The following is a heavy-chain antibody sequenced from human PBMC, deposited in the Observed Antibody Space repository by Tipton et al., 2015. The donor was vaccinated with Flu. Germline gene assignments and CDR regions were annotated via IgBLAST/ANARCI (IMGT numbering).Heavy chain of an antibody. CDR2: IHYSGST. J-gene: IGHJ4*02. CDR1: GDSISSKL. CDR3: ARGGGGRDY. D-gene: IGHD2-15*01. V-gene: IGHV4-59*01. Sequence: GLVKPSETLYLICTVSGDSISSKLWNWIRQPPGKGLEWIGHIHYSGSTIYNPSLKSRVTIAEGTSMNQFSLKLSSVTAADTAVYYCARGGGGRDYWGQGTLVTVSS.